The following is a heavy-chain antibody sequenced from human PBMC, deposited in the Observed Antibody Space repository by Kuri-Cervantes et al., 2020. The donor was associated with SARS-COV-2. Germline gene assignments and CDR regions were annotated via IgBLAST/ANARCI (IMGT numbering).Heavy chain of an antibody. Sequence: SVKVSCKASGGTFSSYTISWVRQAPGQGLEWVGRIIPILGIANYAQKFQGRVTITADKSTSTAYMELSSLRYEDTAVYYCARELLAAAGSHAFDIWGQGTMVTVSS. CDR1: GGTFSSYT. CDR3: ARELLAAAGSHAFDI. V-gene: IGHV1-69*04. CDR2: IIPILGIA. D-gene: IGHD6-13*01. J-gene: IGHJ3*02.